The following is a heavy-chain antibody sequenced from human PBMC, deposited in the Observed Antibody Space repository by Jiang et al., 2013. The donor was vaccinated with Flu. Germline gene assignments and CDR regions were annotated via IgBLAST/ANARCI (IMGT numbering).Heavy chain of an antibody. J-gene: IGHJ4*02. CDR3: TRRSGYCSGGSCYLAGY. CDR1: GYTLTSYD. V-gene: IGHV1-8*01. CDR2: MNPNSGNT. Sequence: VKVSCKASGYTLTSYDINWVRQVTGQGLEWMGWMNPNSGNTGYAQKFQGRVTMTRNTSISTAYMELSSLRSEDTAVYYCTRRSGYCSGGSCYLAGYWGQGTLVTVSS. D-gene: IGHD2-15*01.